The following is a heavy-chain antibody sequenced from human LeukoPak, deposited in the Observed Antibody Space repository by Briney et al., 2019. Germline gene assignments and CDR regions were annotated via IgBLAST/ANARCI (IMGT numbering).Heavy chain of an antibody. CDR2: INHSGST. J-gene: IGHJ5*02. V-gene: IGHV4-34*01. Sequence: PSETLSLTCAVYGGSFSGYYWSWIRQPPGKGLEWIGEINHSGSTNYNPSLKSRVTISVDTSKNQFSLKLSSVTAADTAVYYCARRRSGGYQLSRRCWFDPWGQGTLVTVSS. CDR1: GGSFSGYY. CDR3: ARRRSGGYQLSRRCWFDP. D-gene: IGHD2-2*01.